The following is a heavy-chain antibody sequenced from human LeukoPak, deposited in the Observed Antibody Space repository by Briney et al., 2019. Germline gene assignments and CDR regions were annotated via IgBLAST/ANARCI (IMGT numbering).Heavy chain of an antibody. V-gene: IGHV3-7*01. J-gene: IGHJ6*03. CDR2: IKEDGNEK. Sequence: GGSLRLSCAASGLTFGSYWMTWVRQAPGKGLEWVANIKEDGNEKHYVDSVKGRFTVARGNAKNSLFLQMNSLRAEDAAIYYCSSGSHMDVWGKGTTVSVSS. CDR1: GLTFGSYW. D-gene: IGHD3-22*01. CDR3: SSGSHMDV.